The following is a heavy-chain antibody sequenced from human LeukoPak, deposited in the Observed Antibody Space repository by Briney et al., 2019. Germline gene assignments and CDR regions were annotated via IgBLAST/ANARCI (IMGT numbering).Heavy chain of an antibody. CDR2: INAGNGNT. CDR3: AREIFDESRYFDSPYGMDV. J-gene: IGHJ6*02. CDR1: RYTFTSYA. V-gene: IGHV1-3*01. D-gene: IGHD3-9*01. Sequence: ASVKVSCKTSRYTFTSYAIHWVRQAPGQRLEWMGWINAGNGNTKYSQKFQDRVTITRDTSASTAYMELSSLRSEDTAVYYCAREIFDESRYFDSPYGMDVWGQGTMVTVSS.